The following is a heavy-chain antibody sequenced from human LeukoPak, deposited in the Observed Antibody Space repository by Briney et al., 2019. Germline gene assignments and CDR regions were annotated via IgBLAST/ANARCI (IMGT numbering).Heavy chain of an antibody. Sequence: SETLSLTCSVSGASISRSSYYWGWIRQPPGKGLEWIANIYYTGSTYYNPSLKSRVTISVDTSKNQFSLKLSSVTAADTAVYYCTRAIRYYYGMDVWGQGTTVTVSS. D-gene: IGHD3-10*01. CDR1: GASISRSSYY. J-gene: IGHJ6*02. CDR2: IYYTGST. V-gene: IGHV4-39*07. CDR3: TRAIRYYYGMDV.